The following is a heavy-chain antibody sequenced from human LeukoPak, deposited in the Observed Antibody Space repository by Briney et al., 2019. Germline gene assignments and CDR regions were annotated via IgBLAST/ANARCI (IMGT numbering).Heavy chain of an antibody. V-gene: IGHV3-30*02. Sequence: GGSLRLSCAASGFTFSSYGMHWVRQAPGKGLEWVAFIRYDVSNKYYADSVKGRFTISRDNSKNTLYLQMNSLRAEDTAVYYCAKEYCSGGSCYSSITLFDYWGQGTLVTVSS. CDR2: IRYDVSNK. D-gene: IGHD2-15*01. J-gene: IGHJ4*02. CDR3: AKEYCSGGSCYSSITLFDY. CDR1: GFTFSSYG.